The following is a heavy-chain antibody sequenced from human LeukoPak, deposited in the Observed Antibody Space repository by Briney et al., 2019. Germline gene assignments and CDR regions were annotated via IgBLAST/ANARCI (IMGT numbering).Heavy chain of an antibody. CDR3: ASSLSSTSCHHH. CDR2: IYYSGST. V-gene: IGHV4-31*03. CDR1: GGSISSGGYY. Sequence: SETLSLTCTVSGGSISSGGYYWSWIRQHPGKGLEWIGYIYYSGSTYYNPSLKSRVTISVDTSKNQFSLKLSSVTAADTAVYYCASSLSSTSCHHHWGQGTLVTVSS. D-gene: IGHD2-2*01. J-gene: IGHJ5*02.